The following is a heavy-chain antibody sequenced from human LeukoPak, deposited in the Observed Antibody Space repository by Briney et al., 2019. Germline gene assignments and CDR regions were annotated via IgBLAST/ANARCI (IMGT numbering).Heavy chain of an antibody. CDR2: MSGSGRST. CDR3: AKMKGATYQYYYAMDV. J-gene: IGHJ6*04. V-gene: IGHV3-23*01. D-gene: IGHD5-24*01. CDR1: GLTFSSFA. Sequence: PGGSLRLSCTASGLTFSSFAMSWVRQAPGKGLEWVSAMSGSGRSTYYADTVRGRFTVSRDNSKNTLYLQMNSLRAEDTALYYCAKMKGATYQYYYAMDVWGKGTTVAVSS.